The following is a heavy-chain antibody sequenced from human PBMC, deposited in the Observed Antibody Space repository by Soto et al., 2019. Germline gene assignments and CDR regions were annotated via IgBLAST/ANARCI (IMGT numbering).Heavy chain of an antibody. CDR2: ISYDGSTK. CDR1: GFTLNHNA. CDR3: AREGIAESGPNYYDF. V-gene: IGHV3-30-3*01. Sequence: QVQLVESGGGVVQPGRSRTIFCTASGFTLNHNAMHWIRQAPAKGLEWVADISYDGSTKNYADSVKGRFTISRDNSKNTLSLQMSALKGEDTATYYCAREGIAESGPNYYDFWGQGTLVAVSS. J-gene: IGHJ4*02. D-gene: IGHD6-13*01.